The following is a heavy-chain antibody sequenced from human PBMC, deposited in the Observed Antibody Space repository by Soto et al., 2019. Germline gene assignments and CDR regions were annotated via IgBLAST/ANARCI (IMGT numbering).Heavy chain of an antibody. D-gene: IGHD3-3*01. CDR1: GYTFTSYA. Sequence: QVQLVQSGAEVKKPGASVKVSCKASGYTFTSYAMHWVRQAPGQRLEWMGWINAGNGNTKYSQKFQGRVTITRDTSASTAYMELSSLRSEDTAVYYCARGAITIFGVVLRDFDYRGQGTLVTVSS. J-gene: IGHJ4*02. V-gene: IGHV1-3*01. CDR3: ARGAITIFGVVLRDFDY. CDR2: INAGNGNT.